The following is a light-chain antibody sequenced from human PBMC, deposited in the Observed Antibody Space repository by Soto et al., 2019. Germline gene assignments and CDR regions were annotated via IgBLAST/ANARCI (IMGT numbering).Light chain of an antibody. V-gene: IGKV2-30*01. J-gene: IGKJ4*01. Sequence: DVVMTQSPLSLPVTLGQPASISCRSSQSLVYRDGDTYLSWFHQRPGQSTRRLIYKISDRDSGVPDRFSGSGSGTDFTLTISRVEAEDVGVYYCMQGTHWPPTFGGGTKVEIK. CDR3: MQGTHWPPT. CDR1: QSLVYRDGDTY. CDR2: KIS.